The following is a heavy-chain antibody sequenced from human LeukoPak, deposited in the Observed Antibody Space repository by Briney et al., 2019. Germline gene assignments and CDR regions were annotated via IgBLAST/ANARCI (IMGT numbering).Heavy chain of an antibody. Sequence: SETLSLTCTVSGGSISSSSYYWGWIRQPPGKGLEWIGSIYYSGSTYYNPSLKSRVTISVDTSKNQFSLKLSSVTAADTAVYYCARDLASLHSSSWYGGDFDYWGQGTLVTVSS. CDR1: GGSISSSSYY. CDR2: IYYSGST. J-gene: IGHJ4*02. V-gene: IGHV4-39*07. D-gene: IGHD6-13*01. CDR3: ARDLASLHSSSWYGGDFDY.